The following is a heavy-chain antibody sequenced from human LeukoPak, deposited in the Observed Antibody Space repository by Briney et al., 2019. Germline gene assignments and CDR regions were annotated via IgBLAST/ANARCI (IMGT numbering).Heavy chain of an antibody. CDR2: ISAYNGNT. V-gene: IGHV1-18*01. D-gene: IGHD1-26*01. J-gene: IGHJ5*02. Sequence: GASVXXXCKASGXTFTSXXXSWVRXXPXXXXEXXXWISAYNGNTNYAQKLQGRVTMTTDTSTSTAYMELRSLRSDDTAVYYCAREWIVGATGWFDPWGQGTLVTVSS. CDR1: GXTFTSXX. CDR3: AREWIVGATGWFDP.